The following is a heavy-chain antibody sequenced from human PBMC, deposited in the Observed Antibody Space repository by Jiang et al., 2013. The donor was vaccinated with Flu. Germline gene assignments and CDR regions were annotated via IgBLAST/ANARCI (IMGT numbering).Heavy chain of an antibody. Sequence: SGAEVKKPGESLKISCKGSGYSFTSYWIGWVRQMPGKGLEWMGIIYPGDSDTRYNPSFQGQVTISADKSISTAYLQWSSLKASDTAMYYCARVYDILTGYYEYHFDYWGQGTLVTVSS. CDR3: ARVYDILTGYYEYHFDY. J-gene: IGHJ4*02. CDR2: IYPGDSDT. V-gene: IGHV5-51*01. D-gene: IGHD3-9*01. CDR1: GYSFTSYW.